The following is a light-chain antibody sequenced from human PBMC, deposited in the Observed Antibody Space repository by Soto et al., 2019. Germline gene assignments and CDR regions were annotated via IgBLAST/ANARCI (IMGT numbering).Light chain of an antibody. Sequence: IVMTQSPDSLAVSLDERATINCKSSQSVLYSSNNKNYLAWYQQNPGQPPKLLIYWASTRKSGVPDRFSGSGSGTDFTLTINSLQAEDVAVYYCQQYYDLPWTFGQGTKVEIK. CDR3: QQYYDLPWT. CDR1: QSVLYSSNNKNY. V-gene: IGKV4-1*01. CDR2: WAS. J-gene: IGKJ1*01.